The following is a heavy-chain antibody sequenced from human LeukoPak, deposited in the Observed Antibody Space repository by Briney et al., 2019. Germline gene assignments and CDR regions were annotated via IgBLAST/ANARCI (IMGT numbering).Heavy chain of an antibody. Sequence: PGRSLRLSCAASGFTFSSYGMHWVRQAPGKGLEWVAVISYDGSNKYYADSVKGRFTISRDNSKNTLYLQMNSLRAEDTAVYYCAKGGGYNWNDQGYYFDYWGQGTLVTVSS. D-gene: IGHD1-1*01. CDR2: ISYDGSNK. J-gene: IGHJ4*02. CDR1: GFTFSSYG. CDR3: AKGGGYNWNDQGYYFDY. V-gene: IGHV3-30*18.